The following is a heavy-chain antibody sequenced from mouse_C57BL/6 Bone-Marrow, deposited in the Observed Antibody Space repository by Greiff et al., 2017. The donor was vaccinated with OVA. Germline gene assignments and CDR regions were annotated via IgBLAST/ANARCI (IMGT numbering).Heavy chain of an antibody. Sequence: DVQLQESGPGLVKPSQSLSLTCSVTGYSITSGYYWNWIRQFPGNKLEWMGYISYDGSNNYNPSLKNRISITRDTSKNQFFLKLNSVTTEDTATYYCARGGVEGYWGQGTTLTVSS. CDR2: ISYDGSN. CDR3: ARGGVEGY. CDR1: GYSITSGYY. J-gene: IGHJ2*01. V-gene: IGHV3-6*01. D-gene: IGHD1-1*01.